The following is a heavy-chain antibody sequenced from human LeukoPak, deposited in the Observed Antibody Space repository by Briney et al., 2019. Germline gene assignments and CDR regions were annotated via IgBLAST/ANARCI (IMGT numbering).Heavy chain of an antibody. V-gene: IGHV1-46*01. Sequence: ASVKVSCKASGYTFATYYMHWVRQAPGQGLEWMGVINPSSGSTNYAQNFQGRVTMTRDTSTSTVYMELSSLRSEDTAMYYCAIMSHVDTGKSPLDDWGQGSLVTVSS. CDR2: INPSSGST. J-gene: IGHJ4*02. CDR3: AIMSHVDTGKSPLDD. D-gene: IGHD5-18*01. CDR1: GYTFATYY.